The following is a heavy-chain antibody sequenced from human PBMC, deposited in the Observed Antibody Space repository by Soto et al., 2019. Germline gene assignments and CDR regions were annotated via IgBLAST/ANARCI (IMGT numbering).Heavy chain of an antibody. D-gene: IGHD4-4*01. V-gene: IGHV1-3*01. CDR3: ASHTVTDIFYYYYGMDV. CDR1: GYTFTSYA. Sequence: VASVKVSCKASGYTFTSYAMHWVRQAPGQRLEWMGWINAGNGNTKYSQKFQGRVTITRDTSASTAYMELSSLRSEDTAVYYCASHTVTDIFYYYYGMDVWGQGTTVTVSS. CDR2: INAGNGNT. J-gene: IGHJ6*02.